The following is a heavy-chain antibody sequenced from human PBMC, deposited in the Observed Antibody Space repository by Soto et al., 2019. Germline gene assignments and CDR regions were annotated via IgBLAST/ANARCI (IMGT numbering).Heavy chain of an antibody. CDR2: IIPMFGTA. J-gene: IGHJ4*02. Sequence: SVKVSCKASGGTFSRYAINWVRQAPGQGLEWMGGIIPMFGTANYAQKFQGRVTITADESTNTGYMELRSLISEDTAVYYCARDGTLYDSSGYYYLYWGQGTLVTVSS. V-gene: IGHV1-69*13. CDR1: GGTFSRYA. CDR3: ARDGTLYDSSGYYYLY. D-gene: IGHD3-22*01.